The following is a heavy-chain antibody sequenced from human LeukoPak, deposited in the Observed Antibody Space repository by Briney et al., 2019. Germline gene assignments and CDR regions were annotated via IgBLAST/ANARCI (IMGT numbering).Heavy chain of an antibody. J-gene: IGHJ4*02. CDR3: ARLKGYYDSSGSLFDY. D-gene: IGHD3-22*01. CDR1: GSIFTSYW. Sequence: KFGEPLQISCQGSGSIFTSYWIGWVRQLPGKGLEWMGIIYPGDSDTRYSPSFQGQVTISADKSISTAYLQWSSLKASDTAMYYCARLKGYYDSSGSLFDYWGQGTLVTVSS. V-gene: IGHV5-51*01. CDR2: IYPGDSDT.